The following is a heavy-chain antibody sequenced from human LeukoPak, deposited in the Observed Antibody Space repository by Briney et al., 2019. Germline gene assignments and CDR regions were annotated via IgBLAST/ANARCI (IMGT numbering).Heavy chain of an antibody. Sequence: GGSLRLSCAASGFTFSSYAMSWVRQAPGKGLEWVSAISGSGGSTYYADSVKGRFTISRDNSKNTLYLQMNSLRAEDTAVYYYARVFTYYYDSSGYLSGMDVWGQGTTVTVSS. D-gene: IGHD3-22*01. J-gene: IGHJ6*02. CDR3: ARVFTYYYDSSGYLSGMDV. V-gene: IGHV3-23*01. CDR2: ISGSGGST. CDR1: GFTFSSYA.